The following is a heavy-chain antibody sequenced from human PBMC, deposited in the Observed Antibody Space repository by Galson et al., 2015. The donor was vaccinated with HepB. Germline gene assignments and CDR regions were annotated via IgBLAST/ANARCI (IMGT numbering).Heavy chain of an antibody. Sequence: SLRLSCAASGFTFSSYGMHWVRQAPGKGLEWVAVIWYDGSNKYYADSVKGRFTISRDNSKNTLYLQMNSLRSEDTAVYYCARVGLRYFDWLFRGGAFDIWGQGTMVTVSS. CDR3: ARVGLRYFDWLFRGGAFDI. CDR1: GFTFSSYG. CDR2: IWYDGSNK. V-gene: IGHV3-33*01. J-gene: IGHJ3*02. D-gene: IGHD3-9*01.